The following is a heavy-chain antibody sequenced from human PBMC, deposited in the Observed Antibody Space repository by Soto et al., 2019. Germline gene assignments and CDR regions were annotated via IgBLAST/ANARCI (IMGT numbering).Heavy chain of an antibody. CDR2: MDPNSDNR. D-gene: IGHD6-13*01. V-gene: IGHV1-8*01. J-gene: IGHJ5*02. CDR1: GHTFTTDD. Sequence: GASVKVSCKASGHTFTTDDINWVRQATGQGPEWMGWMDPNSDNRGYAQKFQGRVTMTGDTSISTVYMELSSLTSEDTAIYYCARYERGAAFTSWGQGTPVTVSS. CDR3: ARYERGAAFTS.